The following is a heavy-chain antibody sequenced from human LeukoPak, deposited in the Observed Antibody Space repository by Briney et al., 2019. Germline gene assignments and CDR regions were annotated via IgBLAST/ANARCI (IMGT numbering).Heavy chain of an antibody. D-gene: IGHD3-22*01. CDR3: ARGPEARLIVVSGWFDP. CDR2: INPNSGGT. J-gene: IGHJ5*02. CDR1: GGTFSSYA. Sequence: GASVKVSCKASGGTFSSYAISWVRQAPGQGLEWMGWINPNSGGTNYAQKFQGRVTMTRDTSISTAYMELSRLRSDDTAVYYCARGPEARLIVVSGWFDPWGQGTLVTVSS. V-gene: IGHV1-2*02.